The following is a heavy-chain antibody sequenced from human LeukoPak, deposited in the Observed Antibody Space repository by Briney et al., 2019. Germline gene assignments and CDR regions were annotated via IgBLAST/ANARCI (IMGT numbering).Heavy chain of an antibody. CDR2: ISSSGS. V-gene: IGHV3-11*06. D-gene: IGHD1-14*01. CDR1: GFTFSDYY. CDR3: ARTTGSFGPVAL. J-gene: IGHJ4*02. Sequence: PGGSLRLSCAASGFTFSDYYMHWLRQAPGKGLEWVSYISSSGSYTHADSVKGRFTIYRDNAKNALYLQMNSLRAQDTALYYCARTTGSFGPVALWGQGTLVTVSS.